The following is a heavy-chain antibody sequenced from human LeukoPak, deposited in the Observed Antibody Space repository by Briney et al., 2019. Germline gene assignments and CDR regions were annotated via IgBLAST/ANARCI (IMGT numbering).Heavy chain of an antibody. CDR3: ARGGCSGGSCYSAVDY. J-gene: IGHJ4*02. CDR2: IYYTGST. D-gene: IGHD2-15*01. Sequence: SETLSLTCTVSGGSINSYYWSWIRQPPGKGLEWIGYIYYTGSTKYNPSLESRVTISVDTSKNQFSVKLSSVTAADTAVYYCARGGCSGGSCYSAVDYRGQGTLVTVSS. V-gene: IGHV4-59*01. CDR1: GGSINSYY.